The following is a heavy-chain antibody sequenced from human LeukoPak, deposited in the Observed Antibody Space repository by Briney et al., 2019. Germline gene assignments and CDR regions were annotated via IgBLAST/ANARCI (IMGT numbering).Heavy chain of an antibody. CDR2: LNPNTGKT. CDR1: GYSFSTFD. D-gene: IGHD7-27*01. Sequence: AAVKVSCKASGYSFSTFDINWVRQAPGQGREWMGWLNPNTGKTGYAQKFQDRVTITGNSSISTVDMELSSLTSDGTAVYYCARGPLTGEHYHYYMDVWGKGTTVTVSS. J-gene: IGHJ6*03. CDR3: ARGPLTGEHYHYYMDV. V-gene: IGHV1-8*03.